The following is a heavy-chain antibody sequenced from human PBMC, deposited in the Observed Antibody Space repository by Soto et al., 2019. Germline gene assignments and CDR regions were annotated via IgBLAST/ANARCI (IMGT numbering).Heavy chain of an antibody. D-gene: IGHD4-17*01. CDR2: IYYSGST. V-gene: IGHV4-30-4*01. J-gene: IGHJ4*02. CDR3: ARIIVTTARGALGLFDY. CDR1: GGSISSGDYY. Sequence: SETLSLTCTVSGGSISSGDYYWSWIRQPPGKGLEWIGYIYYSGSTYYNPSLKSRVTISVDTSKNQFSLELSSVTAADTAVHYCARIIVTTARGALGLFDYWGRGTLVTVSS.